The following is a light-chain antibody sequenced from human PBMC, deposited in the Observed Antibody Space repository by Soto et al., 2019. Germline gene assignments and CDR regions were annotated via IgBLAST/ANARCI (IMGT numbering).Light chain of an antibody. Sequence: EIVMTQSPATLSVSPGERATLSCRASQSVSNNLAWYQQKPGQAPRLLIYFASTRATGIPARFSGSGSGTPFTLTITSLQSEDVAVYYCQHYDEWPLTFGGGTKVETK. CDR1: QSVSNN. CDR2: FAS. J-gene: IGKJ4*01. CDR3: QHYDEWPLT. V-gene: IGKV3-15*01.